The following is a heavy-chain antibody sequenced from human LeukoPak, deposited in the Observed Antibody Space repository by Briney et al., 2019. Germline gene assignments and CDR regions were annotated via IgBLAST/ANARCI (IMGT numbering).Heavy chain of an antibody. CDR1: GFTFSSYA. D-gene: IGHD2-21*01. J-gene: IGHJ4*02. Sequence: GGSLRLSCAASGFTFSSYAMSWVRQAPGKGLGWVSAISATASNTYYADSVKGRFTISRDNSKSTLYLQMNSLRVDDTAAYYCNSLNYFDYWGQGSLVTVSS. CDR3: NSLNYFDY. V-gene: IGHV3-23*01. CDR2: ISATASNT.